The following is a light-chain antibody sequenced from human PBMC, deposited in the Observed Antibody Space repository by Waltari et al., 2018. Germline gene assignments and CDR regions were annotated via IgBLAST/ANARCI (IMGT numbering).Light chain of an antibody. CDR3: QQSYTAPYT. CDR1: ESIGKY. CDR2: AAS. Sequence: DIQMTQSPSSLSASVGDRITITCRASESIGKYLNWYQTRPGKAPQLLIYAASNLQSGAPSRFSGSGPGTAFTLTISSLRPEDSATYYCQQSYTAPYTFGQGTHLEVK. V-gene: IGKV1-39*01. J-gene: IGKJ2*01.